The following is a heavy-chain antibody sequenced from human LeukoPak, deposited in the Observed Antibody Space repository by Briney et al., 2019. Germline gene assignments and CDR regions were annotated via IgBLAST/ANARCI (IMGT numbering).Heavy chain of an antibody. V-gene: IGHV4-59*01. CDR1: GGSISSYY. D-gene: IGHD3-10*01. CDR2: IYNSGST. Sequence: PSETLSLTCTASGGSISSYYWTWIRQPPGKGLEWIGYIYNSGSTNYNPSLKSRVTISVDTSKNQFSLKLSSVTAADTAVYYCARGSPYYYGSGSYTYYYYGMDVWGKGTTVTVSS. CDR3: ARGSPYYYGSGSYTYYYYGMDV. J-gene: IGHJ6*04.